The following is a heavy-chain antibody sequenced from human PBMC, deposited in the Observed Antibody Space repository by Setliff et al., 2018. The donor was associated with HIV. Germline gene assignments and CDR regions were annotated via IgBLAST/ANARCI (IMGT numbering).Heavy chain of an antibody. J-gene: IGHJ4*02. V-gene: IGHV1-18*01. CDR2: ISGHNGDT. Sequence: ASVKVSCKASGYSFTRYDVTWVRQAPGQGLEWMGGISGHNGDTKYPQKFQGRVTMTTDTSTNTAYMELRSLTSDDTAVYYCARDGFRAGYSSGWSDYWGQGTLVTVSS. CDR3: ARDGFRAGYSSGWSDY. CDR1: GYSFTRYD. D-gene: IGHD6-19*01.